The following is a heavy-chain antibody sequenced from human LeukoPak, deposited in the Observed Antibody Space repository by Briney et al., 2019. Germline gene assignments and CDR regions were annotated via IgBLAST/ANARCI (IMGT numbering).Heavy chain of an antibody. CDR3: ARDGYRGSYSNWFDP. V-gene: IGHV4-59*12. D-gene: IGHD1-26*01. Sequence: SETLSLTCTVSGGSISSYYWSWIRQPPGKGLEWIGYIYYSGSTNYNPSLKSRVTISVDTSKHQFSLTLRSVSAADTAVYYCARDGYRGSYSNWFDPWGQGTLVTVSS. J-gene: IGHJ5*02. CDR1: GGSISSYY. CDR2: IYYSGST.